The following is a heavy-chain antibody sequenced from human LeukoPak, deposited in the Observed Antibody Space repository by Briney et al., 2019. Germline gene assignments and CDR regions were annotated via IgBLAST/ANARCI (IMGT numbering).Heavy chain of an antibody. D-gene: IGHD5-18*01. CDR2: IYPGDSDT. CDR3: ARLDTAMVIGAFDI. Sequence: GESLKISCKGSGYSFTSYWISWVRQMPGKGLEWMGIIYPGDSDTRYSPSFQGQVTISADKSISTAYLQLSSLKASDTAMYYCARLDTAMVIGAFDIWGQGTMVTVSS. J-gene: IGHJ3*02. V-gene: IGHV5-51*01. CDR1: GYSFTSYW.